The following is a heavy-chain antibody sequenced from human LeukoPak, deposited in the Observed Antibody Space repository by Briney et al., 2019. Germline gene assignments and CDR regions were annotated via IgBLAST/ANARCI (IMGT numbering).Heavy chain of an antibody. J-gene: IGHJ3*02. D-gene: IGHD3-16*01. CDR3: ARDRGPTIHDAFDI. Sequence: SETLSLTCTVSGGSISSSSYYWGWIRQPPGKGLEWIGSIYYSGSTYYNPSLKSRVTISVDTSKNQFSLKLSSVTAADTAVYYCARDRGPTIHDAFDIWGQGTMVTVSS. CDR1: GGSISSSSYY. V-gene: IGHV4-39*02. CDR2: IYYSGST.